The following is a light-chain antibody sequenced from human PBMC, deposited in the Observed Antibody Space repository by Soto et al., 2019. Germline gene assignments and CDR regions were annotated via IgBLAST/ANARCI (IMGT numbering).Light chain of an antibody. CDR3: QQRNVWPPVT. CDR2: GAF. V-gene: IGKV3-11*01. J-gene: IGKJ1*01. CDR1: PSVTNF. Sequence: EIVITQSPATLSVSPGERGTLSCRASPSVTNFLAWYQQKPGQAPRLIIYGAFNRANGIPARFSGSGSGTDFTLTISSLEPEDSAVYYCQQRNVWPPVTFGQGTKVDIK.